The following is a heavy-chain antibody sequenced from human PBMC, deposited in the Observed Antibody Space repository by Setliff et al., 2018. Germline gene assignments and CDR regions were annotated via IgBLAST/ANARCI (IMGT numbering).Heavy chain of an antibody. J-gene: IGHJ3*02. V-gene: IGHV1-18*01. CDR2: ISAYNGNT. CDR3: ARAPAYSSTPGSYAFDI. Sequence: ASVKVSCKDSGYTFSTYGISWVRQAPGQGLEWMGWISAYNGNTNYAQRFQGRVTMTTDTSTSTAYVELRSLRSDDTAVYYCARAPAYSSTPGSYAFDIWGQGTMVTVSS. D-gene: IGHD6-13*01. CDR1: GYTFSTYG.